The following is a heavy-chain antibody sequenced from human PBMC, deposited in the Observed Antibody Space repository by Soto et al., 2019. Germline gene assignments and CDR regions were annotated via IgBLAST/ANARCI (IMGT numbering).Heavy chain of an antibody. CDR3: ARDGWSYDFWSGYYDYYYYYGMDV. V-gene: IGHV3-30-3*01. CDR2: ISYDGCNK. J-gene: IGHJ6*02. CDR1: GFTFSSYA. Sequence: GGSLRLSCAASGFTFSSYAMHWVRQAPGKGLEWVAVISYDGCNKYYADSVKGRFTISRDNSKNTLYLQMNSLRAEDTAVYYCARDGWSYDFWSGYYDYYYYYGMDVWGQGTTVTVS. D-gene: IGHD3-3*01.